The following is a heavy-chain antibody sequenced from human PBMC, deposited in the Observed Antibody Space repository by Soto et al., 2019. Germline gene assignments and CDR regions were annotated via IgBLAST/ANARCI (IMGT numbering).Heavy chain of an antibody. CDR3: VRATYFSDSSGYTRCLDY. J-gene: IGHJ4*02. CDR2: ISGSGVAK. D-gene: IGHD3-22*01. CDR1: GFTFSSSA. Sequence: DVQLLESGGALVQPGGSLRLSCVASGFTFSSSAMNWVRQAPGKGLEWVSTISGSGVAKYYADSVKGRFTISRDNSNNTVSLQMNSLRAEDAAVYYCVRATYFSDSSGYTRCLDYWGQGTLVTVSS. V-gene: IGHV3-23*01.